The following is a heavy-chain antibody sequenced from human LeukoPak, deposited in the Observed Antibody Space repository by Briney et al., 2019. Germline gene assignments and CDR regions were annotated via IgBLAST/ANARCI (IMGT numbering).Heavy chain of an antibody. D-gene: IGHD6-13*01. CDR2: IRYDGTNE. CDR1: GFIFSTYG. CDR3: AKGDTSTWYNVDY. V-gene: IGHV3-30*02. J-gene: IGHJ4*02. Sequence: PGGSLRLSCAASGFIFSTYGMHWVRQAPGKGLEWGAFIRYDGTNEYYKDSVKGRFTISRDNSNNILYLQMSSLRVEDTAVYYCAKGDTSTWYNVDYWGQGILVTVSS.